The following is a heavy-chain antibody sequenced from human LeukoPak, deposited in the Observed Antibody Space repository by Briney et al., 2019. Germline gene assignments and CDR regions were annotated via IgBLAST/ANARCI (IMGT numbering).Heavy chain of an antibody. CDR1: GGSISRYY. J-gene: IGHJ2*01. D-gene: IGHD3-3*01. V-gene: IGHV4-59*01. Sequence: PSETLSLTCTISGGSISRYYWSWIREPPGKGLEWIGYIYYSGSTNYNPSLKSRVTISVDTSKNQFSLKLSSVTAADTAVYYCARAILTPSGYVWYFDLWGRGTLVTVSS. CDR3: ARAILTPSGYVWYFDL. CDR2: IYYSGST.